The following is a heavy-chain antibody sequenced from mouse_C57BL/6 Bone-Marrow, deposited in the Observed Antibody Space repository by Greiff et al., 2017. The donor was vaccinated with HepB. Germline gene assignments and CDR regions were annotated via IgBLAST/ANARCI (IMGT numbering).Heavy chain of an antibody. CDR2: SRNKANDYTT. CDR3: ARDSIYYYWFDY. V-gene: IGHV7-1*01. D-gene: IGHD2-1*01. J-gene: IGHJ2*01. Sequence: EVMLVESGGGLVQSGRSLRLSCATSGFTFSDFYMEWVRQAPGKGLEWIAASRNKANDYTTEYSASVKGRFIVSRDTSQSILYLQMNALRAEDTAIYYCARDSIYYYWFDYWGQGTTLTVSS. CDR1: GFTFSDFY.